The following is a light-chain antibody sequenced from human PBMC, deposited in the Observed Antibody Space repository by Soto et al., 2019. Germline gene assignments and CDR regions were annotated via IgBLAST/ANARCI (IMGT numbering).Light chain of an antibody. Sequence: EIVLTQSPDTLSLSPGERATLSCRASQSIASYSLAWYQQKPGQAPRLLIYGASSRTTGIPDRFSGSGSGTDFTLTISRLEPEDFAVYYCQQYGSSSWTFGQGTKVDIK. CDR3: QQYGSSSWT. V-gene: IGKV3-20*01. CDR2: GAS. CDR1: QSIASYS. J-gene: IGKJ1*01.